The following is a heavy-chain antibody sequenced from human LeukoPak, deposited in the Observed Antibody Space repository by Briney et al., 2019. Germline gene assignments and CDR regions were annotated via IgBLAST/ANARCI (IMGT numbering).Heavy chain of an antibody. Sequence: SETLSLTCTVSGGSISNSYWSWIRQPAGKGLEWIGYIYYSGSTNYNPSLKSRVTISVDTSKNQFSLKLNSVTAADTAVYYCARVTGYMIEDYFDYWGQGTLVTVSS. D-gene: IGHD3-9*01. J-gene: IGHJ4*02. CDR2: IYYSGST. V-gene: IGHV4-59*01. CDR1: GGSISNSY. CDR3: ARVTGYMIEDYFDY.